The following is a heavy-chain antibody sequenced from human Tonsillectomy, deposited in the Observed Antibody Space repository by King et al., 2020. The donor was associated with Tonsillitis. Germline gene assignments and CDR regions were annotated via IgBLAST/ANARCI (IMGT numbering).Heavy chain of an antibody. CDR2: ISSNSSTI. D-gene: IGHD2-2*02. CDR3: ALYCSSTSCYRTADDY. J-gene: IGHJ4*02. Sequence: QLVQSGGGLVQPGGSLRLSCAASGFTFSSYSMNWVRQAPGKGLEWVSYISSNSSTIYYADSVKGRFTISRDNAKNSLYLQMNSLRAEDTAVYYCALYCSSTSCYRTADDYWGQGTLVTVSS. CDR1: GFTFSSYS. V-gene: IGHV3-48*01.